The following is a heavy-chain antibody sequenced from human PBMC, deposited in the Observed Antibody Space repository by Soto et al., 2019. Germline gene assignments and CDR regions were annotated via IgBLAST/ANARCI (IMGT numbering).Heavy chain of an antibody. CDR3: ARRTYYYDSSGKDYFDY. Sequence: SETLSLTCSVSGGSLSGYSWSWIRQPPGKGLEYIGYIYYRGTTNYKPSLESRVTISVDTSKNQFSLKLTSVTAADTAVYYCARRTYYYDSSGKDYFDYWGQGTLVTVSS. CDR2: IYYRGTT. D-gene: IGHD3-22*01. V-gene: IGHV4-59*01. J-gene: IGHJ4*02. CDR1: GGSLSGYS.